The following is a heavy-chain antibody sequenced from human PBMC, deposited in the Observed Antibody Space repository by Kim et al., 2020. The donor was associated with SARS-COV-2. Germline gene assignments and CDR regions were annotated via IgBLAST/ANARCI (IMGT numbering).Heavy chain of an antibody. CDR3: ARDFSSSWVSRGMKNWFDP. CDR2: IIPIFGTA. V-gene: IGHV1-69*13. CDR1: GGTFSSYA. Sequence: SVKVSCKASGGTFSSYAISWVRQAPGQGLEWMGGIIPIFGTANYAQKFQGRVTITADESTSTAYMELSSLRSEDTAVYYCARDFSSSWVSRGMKNWFDPWGQGTLVTVSS. J-gene: IGHJ5*02. D-gene: IGHD6-13*01.